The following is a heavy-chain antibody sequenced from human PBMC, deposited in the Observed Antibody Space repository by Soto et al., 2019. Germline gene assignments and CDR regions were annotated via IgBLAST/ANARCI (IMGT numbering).Heavy chain of an antibody. CDR2: ISYDGSNK. Sequence: QVQLVESGGGVVQPGRSLRLSCAASGFTFSSYAMHWVRQAPGKGLEWVAVISYDGSNKYYADSVKGRFTISRDNSKNTLYLQMNSLRAEDTAVYYCARDKGYDFWSGYYLGGDYYYYGMDVWGQGTTVTVS. CDR1: GFTFSSYA. V-gene: IGHV3-30-3*01. CDR3: ARDKGYDFWSGYYLGGDYYYYGMDV. J-gene: IGHJ6*02. D-gene: IGHD3-3*01.